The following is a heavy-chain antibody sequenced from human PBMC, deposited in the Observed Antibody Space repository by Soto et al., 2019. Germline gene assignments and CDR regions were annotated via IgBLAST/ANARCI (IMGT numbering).Heavy chain of an antibody. Sequence: GSLRLACSTSGFTFSNYWIHWVRQAPGEGLVWVSRINPYATTINYADSVKGRFTVSRDNAKNTLYLQMNSLRAEDTAVYYCATAGSYRFDHWGQGTLVTVYS. CDR3: ATAGSYRFDH. CDR1: GFTFSNYW. CDR2: INPYATTI. V-gene: IGHV3-74*01. J-gene: IGHJ4*02. D-gene: IGHD3-10*01.